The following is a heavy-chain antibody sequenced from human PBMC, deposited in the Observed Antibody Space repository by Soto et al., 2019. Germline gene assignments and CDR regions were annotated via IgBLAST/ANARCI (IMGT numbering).Heavy chain of an antibody. Sequence: PGGSLRLSCAASGFTFSSYGMHWVRQAPGKGLEWVAVIWYDGSNKYYADSVEGRFTISRDNSKNTLYLQMNSLRVEDTAVYYCAGGANGGWFDPWGQGTLVTVSS. CDR2: IWYDGSNK. J-gene: IGHJ5*02. CDR1: GFTFSSYG. V-gene: IGHV3-33*08. CDR3: AGGANGGWFDP. D-gene: IGHD2-8*01.